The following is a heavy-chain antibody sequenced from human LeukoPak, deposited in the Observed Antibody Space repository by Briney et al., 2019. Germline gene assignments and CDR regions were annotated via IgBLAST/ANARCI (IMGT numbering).Heavy chain of an antibody. J-gene: IGHJ3*02. CDR1: GGSISSSSYY. V-gene: IGHV4-39*07. Sequence: SETLSLTCTVSGGSISSSSYYWGWIRQPPGKGLEWIGSIYYSGSTYYNPSLKSRVTISVDTSKNQFSLKLSSVTAADTAVYYCARSEDYGDYVPPGAFDIWGQGTMVTVSS. D-gene: IGHD4-17*01. CDR2: IYYSGST. CDR3: ARSEDYGDYVPPGAFDI.